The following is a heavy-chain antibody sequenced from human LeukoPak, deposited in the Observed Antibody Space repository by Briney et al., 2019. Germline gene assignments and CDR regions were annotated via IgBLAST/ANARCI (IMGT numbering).Heavy chain of an antibody. Sequence: GGSLRLSCAASGFTFSSYAMAWVRQAPGKGLEWVAVISFDGSNKDYADSVKGRFSISRDNSKNTLYLQMNSLRAEDTAVYYCARDTYRSSWSYFDFWGQGTLVTVSS. CDR1: GFTFSSYA. D-gene: IGHD6-13*01. CDR3: ARDTYRSSWSYFDF. J-gene: IGHJ4*02. CDR2: ISFDGSNK. V-gene: IGHV3-30-3*01.